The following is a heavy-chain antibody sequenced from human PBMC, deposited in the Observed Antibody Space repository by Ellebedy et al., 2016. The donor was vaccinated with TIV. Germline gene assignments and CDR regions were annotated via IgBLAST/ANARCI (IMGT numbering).Heavy chain of an antibody. CDR1: GFTFSSYA. CDR2: ISGSGGST. Sequence: GGSLRLXXAASGFTFSSYAMSWVRQAPGKGLEWVSAISGSGGSTYYADSVKGRFTISRDNSKNTLYLQMNSLRAEDTAVYYCAKDLDGYNFLAGYWGQGTLVIVSS. J-gene: IGHJ4*02. D-gene: IGHD5-24*01. CDR3: AKDLDGYNFLAGY. V-gene: IGHV3-23*01.